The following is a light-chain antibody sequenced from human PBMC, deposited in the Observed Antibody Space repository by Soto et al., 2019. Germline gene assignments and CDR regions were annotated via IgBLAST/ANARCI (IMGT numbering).Light chain of an antibody. Sequence: DIQMTQSPSTLSASVGDRVTITCRASQSISTWLAWYQQKPGKAPKLLIYTASSLESGVPSRFSGSGSETEFTLTITGLQPDDFATYYCHQYSRFPRTFGQGTKVDIK. J-gene: IGKJ1*01. CDR1: QSISTW. V-gene: IGKV1-5*03. CDR3: HQYSRFPRT. CDR2: TAS.